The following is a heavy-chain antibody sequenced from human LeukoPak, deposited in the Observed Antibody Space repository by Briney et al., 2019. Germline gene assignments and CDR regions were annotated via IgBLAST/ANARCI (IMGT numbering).Heavy chain of an antibody. V-gene: IGHV3-11*01. Sequence: GGSLRLSCAASRFTFSNYWMNWFRQAPGKGLEWLSYINIGGTNTHYADSVKGRFTISRDNAKKSLYLEMNNLRAEDTAVYYCATDGAGFDTWGQGVLVTVSS. CDR2: INIGGTNT. J-gene: IGHJ5*02. CDR3: ATDGAGFDT. CDR1: RFTFSNYW.